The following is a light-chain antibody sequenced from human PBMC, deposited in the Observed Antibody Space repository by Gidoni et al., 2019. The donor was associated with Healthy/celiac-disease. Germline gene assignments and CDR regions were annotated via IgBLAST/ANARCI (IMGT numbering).Light chain of an antibody. CDR1: QSVSSY. V-gene: IGKV3-11*01. CDR3: QKRSELT. Sequence: DIVLTQSPATLSLSPGERATLSCSASQSVSSYLDWYQQKPGQAPRLLIYDASNRATGIPARFSGSGSGIDFTLTSSSLEPEDFAVYYWQKRSELTFGGGTKVEIK. J-gene: IGKJ4*01. CDR2: DAS.